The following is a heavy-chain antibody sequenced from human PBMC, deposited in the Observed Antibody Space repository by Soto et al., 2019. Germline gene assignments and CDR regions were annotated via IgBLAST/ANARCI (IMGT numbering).Heavy chain of an antibody. J-gene: IGHJ4*02. CDR2: IYYSGST. Sequence: SETLSLTCTVSGGSISSYYWRWIRQPPGKGLEWIGYIYYSGSTNYNPSLKSRVTISVDTSKNQFSLKLSSVTAADTAVYYCARAPLAAAYYFDYWGQGTLVTVSS. V-gene: IGHV4-59*01. CDR3: ARAPLAAAYYFDY. CDR1: GGSISSYY. D-gene: IGHD6-13*01.